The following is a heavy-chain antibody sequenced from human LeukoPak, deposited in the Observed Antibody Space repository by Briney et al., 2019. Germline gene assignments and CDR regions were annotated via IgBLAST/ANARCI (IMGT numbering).Heavy chain of an antibody. V-gene: IGHV3-11*06. CDR2: ISSSSSYM. D-gene: IGHD6-19*01. CDR3: AREHIAVAGPNWFDP. CDR1: GFTLSDYY. Sequence: PGGSLRLSCAASGFTLSDYYMTWIRQAPGKGLEWVSSISSSSSYMYYADSVKGRFTISRDNAKNSLYLQMNSLRAEDTAVYYCAREHIAVAGPNWFDPWGQGTLVTVSS. J-gene: IGHJ5*02.